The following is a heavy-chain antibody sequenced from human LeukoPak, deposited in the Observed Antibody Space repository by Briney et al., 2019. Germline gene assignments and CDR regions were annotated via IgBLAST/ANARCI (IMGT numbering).Heavy chain of an antibody. CDR2: ISSSGTIK. CDR1: GFTFSSYE. Sequence: GGSLRLSCAASGFTFSSYEMNWVRQAPGKGLEWVSYISSSGTIKYYADPVKGRFTISRDNAKNSLYLQMDSLRAEDTAVYYCARDPSNRDWYFDLWGRGTLTVSS. J-gene: IGHJ2*01. D-gene: IGHD2/OR15-2a*01. CDR3: ARDPSNRDWYFDL. V-gene: IGHV3-48*03.